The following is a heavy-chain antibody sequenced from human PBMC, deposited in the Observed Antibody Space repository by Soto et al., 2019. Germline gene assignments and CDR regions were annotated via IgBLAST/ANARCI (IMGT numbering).Heavy chain of an antibody. CDR3: ARGAAMITFGGVIVPEYYYYYMDV. V-gene: IGHV4-59*01. CDR2: IYYSGST. D-gene: IGHD3-16*02. J-gene: IGHJ6*03. CDR1: GGSISSYY. Sequence: SETLSLTCTVSGGSISSYYWSWIRQPPGKGLEWIGYIYYSGSTNYNPSLKSRVTISVDTSKNQFSLKLSSVTAADTAVYYCARGAAMITFGGVIVPEYYYYYMDVWGKGTTVTVSS.